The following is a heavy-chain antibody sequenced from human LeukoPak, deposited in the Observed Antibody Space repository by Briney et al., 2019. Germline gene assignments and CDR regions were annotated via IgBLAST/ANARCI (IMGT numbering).Heavy chain of an antibody. Sequence: SGGSLRLSCAASVFTFSNAWMSWVRQAPGKGLEWVGRIKSKTDGGTTDYAAPVKGRFTISRDDSKNTLYLQMNSLKTEDTAVYYCTTSHPALSIPAATGLEGIDIAARRDYWGQGTLVTVSS. D-gene: IGHD6-6*01. CDR2: IKSKTDGGTT. J-gene: IGHJ4*02. CDR3: TTSHPALSIPAATGLEGIDIAARRDY. V-gene: IGHV3-15*01. CDR1: VFTFSNAW.